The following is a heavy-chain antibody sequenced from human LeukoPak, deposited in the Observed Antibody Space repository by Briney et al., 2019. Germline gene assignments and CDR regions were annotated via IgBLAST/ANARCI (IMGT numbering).Heavy chain of an antibody. Sequence: PGGSLRLSCSASGFIFGHYAMHWVCQAPGKGLEYVSSLKNNGDNIYYTDSVKGRFTISRDNSRNTLYLQLSSLRPEDTAVYYCVKDRGGLARDFDQWGQGTLVTVSS. D-gene: IGHD3-10*01. CDR3: VKDRGGLARDFDQ. CDR1: GFIFGHYA. J-gene: IGHJ4*02. CDR2: LKNNGDNI. V-gene: IGHV3-64D*06.